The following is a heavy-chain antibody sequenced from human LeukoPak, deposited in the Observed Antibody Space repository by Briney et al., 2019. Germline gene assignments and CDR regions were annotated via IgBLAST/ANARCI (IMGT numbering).Heavy chain of an antibody. CDR1: GFTFSSYA. CDR2: ISSNGGST. J-gene: IGHJ2*01. CDR3: ARAYAGGPYWYFDL. D-gene: IGHD3-16*01. Sequence: GGSLRLSCAASGFTFSSYAMHWVRQAPGKGLEYVSAISSNGGSTYYANSVKGRFTISRDNSKNTLYLQMGSLRAEDMAVYYCARAYAGGPYWYFDLWGRGTLVTVSS. V-gene: IGHV3-64*01.